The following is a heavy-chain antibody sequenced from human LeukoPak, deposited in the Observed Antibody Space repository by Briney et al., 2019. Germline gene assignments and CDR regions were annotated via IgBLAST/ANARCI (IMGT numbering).Heavy chain of an antibody. D-gene: IGHD3-22*01. CDR2: INTDGNTR. Sequence: GGSLRLSCATSGFTFSTSWMHWVRQAPGKGLVWVSRINTDGNTRDYADSVKGRFTISRDNAKNTLYLQMNSLRAEDTAVYYCVRDMGYYNKVWGQGTLVTVSS. J-gene: IGHJ4*02. V-gene: IGHV3-74*01. CDR1: GFTFSTSW. CDR3: VRDMGYYNKV.